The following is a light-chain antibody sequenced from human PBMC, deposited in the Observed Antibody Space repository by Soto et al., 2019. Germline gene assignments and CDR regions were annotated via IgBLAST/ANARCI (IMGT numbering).Light chain of an antibody. J-gene: IGKJ2*01. V-gene: IGKV3D-15*01. CDR1: QSVSSN. CDR3: QQYGSSTYT. CDR2: GAS. Sequence: EIVMTQSPATLSVSPGERATLSCRASQSVSSNLAWYQQKPGHAPRLLIYGASNRATGIPARFSGSGSGSDFTLTISRLEPEDFAMYYCQQYGSSTYTFGQGTTVDIK.